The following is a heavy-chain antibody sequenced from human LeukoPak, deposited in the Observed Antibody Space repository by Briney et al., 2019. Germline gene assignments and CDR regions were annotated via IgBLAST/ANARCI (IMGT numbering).Heavy chain of an antibody. CDR2: IYPGDSDT. Sequence: GESVKISCKGSGYSFTSYWIGWVRQMPGKGLEWMGIIYPGDSDTRYSPSFQGQVTISADKSISTAYLQWSSLKASDTAMYYCARPYTYSSSWYYFDYWGQGTLVTVSS. D-gene: IGHD6-13*01. J-gene: IGHJ4*02. V-gene: IGHV5-51*01. CDR1: GYSFTSYW. CDR3: ARPYTYSSSWYYFDY.